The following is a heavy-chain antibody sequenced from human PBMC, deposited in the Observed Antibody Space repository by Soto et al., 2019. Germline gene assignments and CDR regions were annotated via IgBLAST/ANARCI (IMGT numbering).Heavy chain of an antibody. CDR1: GYSFSFYW. CDR3: ATGYVYDYENSVYYRDAFDI. J-gene: IGHJ3*02. V-gene: IGHV5-51*01. CDR2: MYPDDSDI. Sequence: EVQLVQSGAEVKKPGESLRISCKASGYSFSFYWIGWVRQMPGKGLECMAIMYPDDSDISYSPSFEGQVTISADKSTSTAFLQWSSLRASDTAMYSCATGYVYDYENSVYYRDAFDIWGQGTLVTVAS. D-gene: IGHD3-22*01.